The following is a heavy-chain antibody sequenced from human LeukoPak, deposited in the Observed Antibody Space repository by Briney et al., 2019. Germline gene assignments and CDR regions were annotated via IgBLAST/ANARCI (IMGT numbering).Heavy chain of an antibody. CDR1: GGSVTSTNW. D-gene: IGHD3-16*01. Sequence: SETLSLTCDVSGGSVTSTNWWSWVRQSPGKGLEWIGEIYYTGTVNYNASLGSRVTMSVDKSKNQFSLKLSSVTAADTAVYYCARYYDYVWGKSFYFDYWGQGALVTVSS. CDR2: IYYTGTV. V-gene: IGHV4-4*02. CDR3: ARYYDYVWGKSFYFDY. J-gene: IGHJ4*02.